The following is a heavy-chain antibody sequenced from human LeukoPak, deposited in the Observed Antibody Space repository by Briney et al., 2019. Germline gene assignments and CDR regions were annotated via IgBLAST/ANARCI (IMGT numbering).Heavy chain of an antibody. D-gene: IGHD5-18*01. V-gene: IGHV4-59*01. CDR3: ARGGYSYGYYYMDV. J-gene: IGHJ6*03. Sequence: SETLSLTCTVSDGSISNYYWTWIRQPPAKGLEWIGYIYYSGSTSYNPSLKSRVTISVDTSKNLFSLKLSSVTAADTAVYYCARGGYSYGYYYMDVWGKGTTVTVSS. CDR1: DGSISNYY. CDR2: IYYSGST.